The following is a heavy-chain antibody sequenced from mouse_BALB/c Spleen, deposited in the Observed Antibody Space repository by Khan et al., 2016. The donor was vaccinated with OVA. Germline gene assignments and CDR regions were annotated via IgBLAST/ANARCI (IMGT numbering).Heavy chain of an antibody. V-gene: IGHV5-6*01. Sequence: VQLKESGGDLVKPGGSLKLSCAASGFTFSSYSMSWVRQTPDKRLEWVATISSDGDYTYYPDIVKGRFTNSRDNAKNTLYLQMSSLKSEDTAMYYCASHLTGSFAYWGQGTLVTVSA. CDR3: ASHLTGSFAY. CDR1: GFTFSSYS. D-gene: IGHD4-1*01. J-gene: IGHJ3*01. CDR2: ISSDGDYT.